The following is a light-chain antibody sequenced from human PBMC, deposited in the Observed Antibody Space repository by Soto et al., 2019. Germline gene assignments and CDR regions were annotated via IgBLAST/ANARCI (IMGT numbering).Light chain of an antibody. CDR2: DVS. V-gene: IGLV2-14*01. J-gene: IGLJ1*01. CDR1: SSDVGGYNY. CDR3: SSYTSSSTLDV. Sequence: QSALTQPASASGSPGQSITISCTGTSSDVGGYNYVSWYQQHPGKAPKLMIYDVSNRPSGVSNRFSGSKSGNTASLTISGLQAEDEADYYCSSYTSSSTLDVFGTGTRSPS.